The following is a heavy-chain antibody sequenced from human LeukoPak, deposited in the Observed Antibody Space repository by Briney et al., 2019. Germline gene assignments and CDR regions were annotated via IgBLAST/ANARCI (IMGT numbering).Heavy chain of an antibody. J-gene: IGHJ4*02. D-gene: IGHD6-13*01. CDR3: ARAEQLAEFDY. Sequence: PSETLSLTCTVSGGSISSYYWSWIRQPPGKGLEWIGYIYYSGSTNYNPSLKSRVTISVDTSKNQFSPKLSSVTAADTAVYYCARAEQLAEFDYWGQGTLVTVSS. V-gene: IGHV4-59*08. CDR2: IYYSGST. CDR1: GGSISSYY.